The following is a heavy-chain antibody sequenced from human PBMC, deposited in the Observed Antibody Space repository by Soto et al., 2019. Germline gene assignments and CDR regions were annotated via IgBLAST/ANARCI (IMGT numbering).Heavy chain of an antibody. D-gene: IGHD3-22*01. CDR3: AREKDYYYSAMDV. Sequence: WTWIRQPAGNGLEWIGRIYSTGTTDYNPSLGSRVTMSVDASKNQFSLKLRSVTAADTAVYYCAREKDYYYSAMDVWGQGTTVAVSS. J-gene: IGHJ6*02. V-gene: IGHV4-4*07. CDR2: IYSTGTT.